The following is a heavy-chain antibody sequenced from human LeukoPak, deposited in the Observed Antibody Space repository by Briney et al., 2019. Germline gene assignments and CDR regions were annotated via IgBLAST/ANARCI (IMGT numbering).Heavy chain of an antibody. J-gene: IGHJ6*04. V-gene: IGHV3-53*01. CDR1: GFTVSSNY. Sequence: GGSLRLSCAASGFTVSSNYMSWVRQAPGKGLEWVSVIYSGGSTYYADSVKARFTISRDNSKNTLYLQMNSLRAEDTAVYYCARDCSGGSCYDYYYGMDVWGKGTTVTVSS. D-gene: IGHD2-15*01. CDR2: IYSGGST. CDR3: ARDCSGGSCYDYYYGMDV.